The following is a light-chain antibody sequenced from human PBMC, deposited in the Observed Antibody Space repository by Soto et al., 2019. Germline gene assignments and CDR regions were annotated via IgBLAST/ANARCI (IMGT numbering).Light chain of an antibody. V-gene: IGLV2-23*02. CDR3: CSYAGSSTLV. Sequence: QSALTQPASVSGSPGQSITISCTGTSSDVGSYNLVSWYQQHPGKAPKFMIYEVSKRPSGVSNRFSGSKSGNTASLTISGLQAEDEADYYCCSYAGSSTLVFGEGTKLTVL. J-gene: IGLJ3*02. CDR2: EVS. CDR1: SSDVGSYNL.